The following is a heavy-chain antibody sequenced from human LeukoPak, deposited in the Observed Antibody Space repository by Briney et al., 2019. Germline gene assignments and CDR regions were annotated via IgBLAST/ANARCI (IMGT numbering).Heavy chain of an antibody. CDR1: GFTFSGSA. V-gene: IGHV3-73*01. Sequence: GGSLRLSCAASGFTFSGSAMHWVRQAFGKGLEWVGRIRSKANSYATAYAASVKGRFTISRDDSKNTAYLQMNSLKTEDTAVYYCTRQVTIFASYYYYYYMDVWGKGTTVTVSS. CDR2: IRSKANSYAT. D-gene: IGHD3-3*01. J-gene: IGHJ6*03. CDR3: TRQVTIFASYYYYYYMDV.